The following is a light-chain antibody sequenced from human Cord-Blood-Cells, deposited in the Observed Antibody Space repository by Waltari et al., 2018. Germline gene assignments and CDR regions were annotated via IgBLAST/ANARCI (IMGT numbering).Light chain of an antibody. CDR2: DAS. CDR3: QQRSNWPPWT. J-gene: IGKJ1*01. Sequence: EIVSPQSPAPPPLSPGARATLPCRPSQSVSSYLAWYQQKPGQAPRLLIYDASNRATGIPARFSGSGSGTAFTLSISSLEPEDFAVYYCQQRSNWPPWTFGQGTKVEIK. CDR1: QSVSSY. V-gene: IGKV3-11*01.